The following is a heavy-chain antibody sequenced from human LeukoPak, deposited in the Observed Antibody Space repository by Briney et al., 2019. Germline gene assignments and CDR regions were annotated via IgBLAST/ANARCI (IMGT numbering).Heavy chain of an antibody. J-gene: IGHJ5*02. CDR1: GGSFSGYY. V-gene: IGHV4-34*01. CDR3: ARLPPLYGSATNWFDP. Sequence: KPSETLSLTCAVYGGSFSGYYWSWIRQPPGKGLEWIGEINHSGSTNYNPSLKSRVTISVDTSKNQFSLKLSSVTAADTAVFYCARLPPLYGSATNWFDPWGQGTLVTVSS. D-gene: IGHD3-10*01. CDR2: INHSGST.